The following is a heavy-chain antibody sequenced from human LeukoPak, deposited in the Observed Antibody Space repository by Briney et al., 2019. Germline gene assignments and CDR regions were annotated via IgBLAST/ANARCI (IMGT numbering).Heavy chain of an antibody. V-gene: IGHV3-33*01. Sequence: GGSLRLSCAASGFTFSKYGMNWVRQAPGKGLEWVAIIWYDGSNKYFAESVMGRFTISKDNSKNTVYIQMNSLRIEDTAVYHCARAGIGNALDYWGQGTLVTVSS. CDR3: ARAGIGNALDY. D-gene: IGHD2-2*01. CDR2: IWYDGSNK. CDR1: GFTFSKYG. J-gene: IGHJ4*02.